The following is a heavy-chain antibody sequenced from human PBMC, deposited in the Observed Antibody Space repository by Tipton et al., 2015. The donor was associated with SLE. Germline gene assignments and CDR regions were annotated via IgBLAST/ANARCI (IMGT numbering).Heavy chain of an antibody. CDR3: ARADSSSWYVDY. D-gene: IGHD6-13*01. Sequence: SLRLSCAASGFTFSSYEMDWVRQAPGKGLEWVSYISSSGSTIYYADSVKGRFTISRDNAKNSLYLQMNSLRAEDTAVYYCARADSSSWYVDYWGQGTLVTVSS. J-gene: IGHJ4*02. V-gene: IGHV3-48*03. CDR2: ISSSGSTI. CDR1: GFTFSSYE.